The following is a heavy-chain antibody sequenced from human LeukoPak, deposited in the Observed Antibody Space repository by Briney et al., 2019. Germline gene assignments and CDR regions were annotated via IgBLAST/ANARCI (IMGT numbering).Heavy chain of an antibody. Sequence: QAGGSPRLSCAASEFTFSSYWMHWVRQAPGKGLIWVSRINNDGSGTSYADSVKGRFTISRDNAKNTLYLQINSLRAEDTALYYCATDKGPSGPYDLWSGYYLARWGQGTLVTVSS. CDR3: ATDKGPSGPYDLWSGYYLAR. CDR2: INNDGSGT. J-gene: IGHJ4*02. CDR1: EFTFSSYW. V-gene: IGHV3-74*01. D-gene: IGHD3-3*01.